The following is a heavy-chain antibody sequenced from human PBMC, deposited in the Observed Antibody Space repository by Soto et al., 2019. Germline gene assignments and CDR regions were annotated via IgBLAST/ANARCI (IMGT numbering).Heavy chain of an antibody. J-gene: IGHJ4*02. V-gene: IGHV4-4*02. CDR1: RGSVSEDNW. D-gene: IGHD4-17*01. Sequence: SENLSLTWCVSRGSVSEDNWWRWVRQSPGKGLEWIGEVHYYGGTNYNPSLESRATISVDTSRNEFSLRLTSVTAADTAMYYCTKNSAYALDYWGQGILVTVSS. CDR3: TKNSAYALDY. CDR2: VHYYGGT.